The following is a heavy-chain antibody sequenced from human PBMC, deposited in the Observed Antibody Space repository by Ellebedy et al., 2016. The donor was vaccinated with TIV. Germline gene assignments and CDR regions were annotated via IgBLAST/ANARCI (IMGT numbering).Heavy chain of an antibody. CDR3: ARAHVVVHAFDI. CDR2: IYYSGST. Sequence: LRLSCTVSGGSISSSSYYWGWIRQPPGKGLEWIGYIYYSGSTYYNPSLKSRFTISVDTSKNQFALKLSSVTAADTAVYYCARAHVVVHAFDIWGQGTMVTVSS. J-gene: IGHJ3*02. CDR1: GGSISSSSYY. D-gene: IGHD2-15*01. V-gene: IGHV4-31*03.